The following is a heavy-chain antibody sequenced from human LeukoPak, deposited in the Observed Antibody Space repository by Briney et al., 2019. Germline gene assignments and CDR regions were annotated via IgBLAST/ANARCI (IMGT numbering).Heavy chain of an antibody. J-gene: IGHJ4*02. V-gene: IGHV3-7*03. CDR3: ARVAAAGLYYFDY. CDR1: GFTFSSYW. Sequence: GGSLRPSCAASGFTFSSYWMSWVRQAPGKGLEWVANIKQDGSEKYYVDSVKGRFTISRDNAKNSLYLQMNSLRAEDTAVYYCARVAAAGLYYFDYWGQGTLVTVSS. D-gene: IGHD6-13*01. CDR2: IKQDGSEK.